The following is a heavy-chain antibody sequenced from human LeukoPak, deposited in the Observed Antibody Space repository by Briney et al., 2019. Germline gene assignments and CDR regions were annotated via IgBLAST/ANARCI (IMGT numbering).Heavy chain of an antibody. V-gene: IGHV3-15*05. CDR1: GFTFSNAW. J-gene: IGHJ6*04. CDR2: IKSKTDGGTT. CDR3: AELGITMIGGV. Sequence: GGSLRLSCAASGFTFSNAWMSWVRQAPGQGLEWVGRIKSKTDGGTTDYAAPVKGRFTISRDDSKNTLNLQMNSLRAEDTAVYYCAELGITMIGGVWGKGTTVTISS. D-gene: IGHD3-10*02.